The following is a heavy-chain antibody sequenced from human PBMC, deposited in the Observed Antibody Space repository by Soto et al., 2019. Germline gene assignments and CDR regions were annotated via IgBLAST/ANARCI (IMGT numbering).Heavy chain of an antibody. CDR2: IGGSGGGT. J-gene: IGHJ6*02. V-gene: IGHV3-23*01. CDR3: AKPPDYYALDV. Sequence: GGSLRLSCAASGFTFSNYAMSWARQAPGKGLEWVSAIGGSGGGTYYADSVKGRFTISRDDSRNTLYLQMNSLRADDTAVYYCAKPPDYYALDVWGQGTTVTVS. CDR1: GFTFSNYA.